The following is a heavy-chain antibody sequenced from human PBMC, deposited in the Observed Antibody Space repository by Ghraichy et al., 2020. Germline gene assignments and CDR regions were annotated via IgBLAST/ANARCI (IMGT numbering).Heavy chain of an antibody. Sequence: GGSLRLSCAASGFTFSSYAMSWVRQAPGKGLEWVSAISGSGGSTYYADSVKGRFTISRDNSKNTLYLQMNSLRAEDTAVYYCAKDEEYYIWGSYLKYYFDYWGQGTLVTVSS. CDR2: ISGSGGST. CDR3: AKDEEYYIWGSYLKYYFDY. J-gene: IGHJ4*02. V-gene: IGHV3-23*01. CDR1: GFTFSSYA. D-gene: IGHD3-16*02.